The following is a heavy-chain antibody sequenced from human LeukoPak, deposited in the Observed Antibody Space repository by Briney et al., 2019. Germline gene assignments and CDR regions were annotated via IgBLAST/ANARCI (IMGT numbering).Heavy chain of an antibody. V-gene: IGHV4-38-2*02. CDR1: GYSISSGYY. CDR2: MSHSGST. D-gene: IGHD1-1*01. J-gene: IGHJ4*02. Sequence: PSETLSLTCTVSGYSISSGYYWGWIRQPPGEGLEWVGGMSHSGSTHYNPSLKSRVTISVDTSKNQLSLKLSSVTAADTAMYYCAVQLELFCHFDYWGQGTLVTVSS. CDR3: AVQLELFCHFDY.